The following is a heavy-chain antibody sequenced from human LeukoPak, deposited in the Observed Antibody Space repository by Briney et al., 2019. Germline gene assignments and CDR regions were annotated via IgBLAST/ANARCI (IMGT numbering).Heavy chain of an antibody. CDR1: GGSISSYY. CDR2: IYYSGSN. Sequence: SETLSLTCTVSGGSISSYYWSWIRQPPGKGLEWIAYIYYSGSNNYNPSLKSRVTISVDTSKNQFSLKLSSVTAADTAVYYCARVPRSYYYYYYMDVWGKGTTVTVSS. J-gene: IGHJ6*03. CDR3: ARVPRSYYYYYYMDV. V-gene: IGHV4-59*01.